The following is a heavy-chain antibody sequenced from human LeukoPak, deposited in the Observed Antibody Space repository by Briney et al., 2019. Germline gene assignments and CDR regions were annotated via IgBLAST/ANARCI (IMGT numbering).Heavy chain of an antibody. CDR1: GASISSYY. Sequence: SETLSLTCTVSGASISSYYWSWIRQPPGKGLEWIGYIFYSGSTLYNPSLQSQVTISVDTSKNQFSLKLTSVTAADTAVYYCASGPYPAAGTDHQFDYWGQGTLVTVSS. CDR3: ASGPYPAAGTDHQFDY. D-gene: IGHD6-13*01. CDR2: IFYSGST. J-gene: IGHJ4*02. V-gene: IGHV4-59*01.